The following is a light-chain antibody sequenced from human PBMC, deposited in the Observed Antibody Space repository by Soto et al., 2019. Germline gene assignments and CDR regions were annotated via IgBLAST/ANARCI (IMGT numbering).Light chain of an antibody. CDR1: QRISSY. CDR2: AAS. V-gene: IGKV1-9*01. CDR3: QQDNNWPPWT. Sequence: DISLTQSPPFLTASVGDRVTITCRASQRISSYLAWYQQKPGKAPKLLIYAASTLQSGVPSRFSGSGSGTDFTLTISGLLSEDFAVYYCQQDNNWPPWTFGQGTKVDI. J-gene: IGKJ1*01.